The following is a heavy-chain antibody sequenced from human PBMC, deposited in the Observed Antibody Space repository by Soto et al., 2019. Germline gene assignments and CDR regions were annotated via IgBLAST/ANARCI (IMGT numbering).Heavy chain of an antibody. V-gene: IGHV1-3*01. J-gene: IGHJ6*02. CDR2: INVGNSGT. CDR3: ARDFAVPSTTTRYFYSFDV. Sequence: QLVQSGAGVKSPGASVTLSCKGSGYTFINYAIHWVRQAPGRGLEWMGRINVGNSGTQYSQKFQGRVPITKDTAASTVSMELRRLTSEDTAVYYCARDFAVPSTTTRYFYSFDVWGQGTTVTGSS. D-gene: IGHD2-2*01. CDR1: GYTFINYA.